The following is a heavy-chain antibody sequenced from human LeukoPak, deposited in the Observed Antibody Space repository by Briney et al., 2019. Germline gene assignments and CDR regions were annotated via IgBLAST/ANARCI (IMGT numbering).Heavy chain of an antibody. CDR2: IYHSGST. CDR3: ARGVYYDSSGYYYYYYYMDV. V-gene: IGHV4-4*02. Sequence: SGTLSLTCAVSGGSISSNNWWSWVRQPPGKGLEWIGEIYHSGSTNYNPSLKSRVTISVDKSKNQFSLKLSSVTAADTAVYYCARGVYYDSSGYYYYYYYMDVWGKGTTVTVSS. J-gene: IGHJ6*03. CDR1: GGSISSNNW. D-gene: IGHD3-22*01.